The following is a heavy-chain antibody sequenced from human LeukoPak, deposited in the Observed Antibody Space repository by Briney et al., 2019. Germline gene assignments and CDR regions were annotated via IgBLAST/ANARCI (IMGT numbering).Heavy chain of an antibody. CDR2: IYTSGST. J-gene: IGHJ4*02. Sequence: SQTLSLTCTVSGGSISSGSYYWSWIRRPAGKGLEWIGRIYTSGSTNYNPSLKSRVTISVDTSKNQFSLKLSSVTAADTAVYYCARVLQRAFFDYWGQGTLVTVSS. CDR1: GGSISSGSYY. D-gene: IGHD3-3*02. V-gene: IGHV4-61*02. CDR3: ARVLQRAFFDY.